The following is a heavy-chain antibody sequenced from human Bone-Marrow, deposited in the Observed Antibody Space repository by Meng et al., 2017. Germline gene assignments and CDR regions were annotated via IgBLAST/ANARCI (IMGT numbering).Heavy chain of an antibody. CDR1: GFTFSSYA. J-gene: IGHJ1*01. CDR3: AKDPYGSGSYSKYFQH. V-gene: IGHV3-23*01. Sequence: GGSLRLSCAASGFTFSSYAMSWVRQAPGKGLEWVSAISGSGGSTYYADSVKGRFTTSRDNSKNTLYLQMNSLRAEDTAVYYCAKDPYGSGSYSKYFQHWGQGTLVTVSS. D-gene: IGHD3-10*01. CDR2: ISGSGGST.